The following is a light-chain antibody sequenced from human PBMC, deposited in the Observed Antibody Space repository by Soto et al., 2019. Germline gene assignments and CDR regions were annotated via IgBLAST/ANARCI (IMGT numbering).Light chain of an antibody. V-gene: IGLV4-69*01. CDR2: LNSDGSH. Sequence: QPVLTQSPSASASLGASVKLTCTLSSGHSSNAIAWHQQQPEKGPRFLMKLNSDGSHNQGDGIPDRFSGSSSGAERYLTISRLRSEDEADYYCQTWGTGIWVFGGGTKLTVL. CDR1: SGHSSNA. J-gene: IGLJ3*02. CDR3: QTWGTGIWV.